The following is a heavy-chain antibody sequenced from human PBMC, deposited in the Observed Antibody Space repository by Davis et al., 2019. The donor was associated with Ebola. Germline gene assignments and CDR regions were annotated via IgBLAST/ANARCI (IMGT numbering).Heavy chain of an antibody. D-gene: IGHD3-10*01. CDR2: ISWNSGSI. CDR3: AKDIGVSYYYYCMDV. CDR1: GFTFDDYA. V-gene: IGHV3-9*01. J-gene: IGHJ6*02. Sequence: GGSLRLSCAASGFTFDDYAMHWVRQAPGKGLEWVSGISWNSGSIGYADSVKGRFTISRDNAKNSLYLQMNSLRAEDTALYYCAKDIGVSYYYYCMDVWGQGTTVTVSS.